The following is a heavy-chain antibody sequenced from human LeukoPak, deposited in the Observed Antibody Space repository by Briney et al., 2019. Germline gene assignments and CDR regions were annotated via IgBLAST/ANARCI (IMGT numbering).Heavy chain of an antibody. D-gene: IGHD3-16*02. V-gene: IGHV4-4*08. CDR2: IFHNGSP. J-gene: IGHJ5*02. CDR3: ARAPYDYVWGSYRLDP. CDR1: GGSLSPHY. Sequence: SETLSLTCTVSGGSLSPHYWSWLRQSPGKGLEWIGYIFHNGSPNYNPSLRSRVTISLDTSKNQFSLKLNSVTAADTAVYYCARAPYDYVWGSYRLDPWGQGTLVTVSS.